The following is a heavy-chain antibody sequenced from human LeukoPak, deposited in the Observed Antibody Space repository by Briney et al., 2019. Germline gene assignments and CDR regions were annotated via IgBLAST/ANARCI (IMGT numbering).Heavy chain of an antibody. D-gene: IGHD1-26*01. CDR3: AKDRSGSYPFDY. J-gene: IGHJ4*02. CDR1: GFTFSSYA. Sequence: GGSLRLSCAASGFTFSSYAMSWVRQAPGKGLEWVSGMSGSGVGTYYADSVKGRFTISRDNSKNTLYLQMNSLRAEDTAVYYCAKDRSGSYPFDYWGQGTLVTVSS. V-gene: IGHV3-23*01. CDR2: MSGSGVGT.